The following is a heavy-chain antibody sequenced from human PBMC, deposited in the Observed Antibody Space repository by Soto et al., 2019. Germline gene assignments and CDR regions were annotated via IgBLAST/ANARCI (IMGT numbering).Heavy chain of an antibody. J-gene: IGHJ3*02. Sequence: QLQLQESGPGLVKPSETLSLTCTVSGGSISSSSYYWGWIRQPPGKGLEWIGSIYYSGSTYYNPSLTTGVTIPVDTSKNQFSLKLSSVTAADTAVYYCAKGGSGSYSNAFDIWGQGTMVTVSS. D-gene: IGHD3-10*01. CDR1: GGSISSSSYY. CDR3: AKGGSGSYSNAFDI. V-gene: IGHV4-39*01. CDR2: IYYSGST.